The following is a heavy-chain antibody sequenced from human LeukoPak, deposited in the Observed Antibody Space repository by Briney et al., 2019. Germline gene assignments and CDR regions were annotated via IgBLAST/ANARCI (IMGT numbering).Heavy chain of an antibody. CDR2: ITSSSSYI. Sequence: PGGSLTLSCAASGFTFSSYCMHWVRQAPGKGLEWVLSITSSSSYIYYADSVKGRFTISRDNAKNSLYLQMNSLRAEDTALYYCGRVSGDYYHTVDYWGQGTLVTVSS. D-gene: IGHD4-17*01. CDR3: GRVSGDYYHTVDY. J-gene: IGHJ4*02. CDR1: GFTFSSYC. V-gene: IGHV3-21*01.